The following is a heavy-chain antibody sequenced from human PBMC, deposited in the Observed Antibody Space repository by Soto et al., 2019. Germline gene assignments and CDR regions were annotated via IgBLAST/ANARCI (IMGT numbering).Heavy chain of an antibody. J-gene: IGHJ4*02. V-gene: IGHV1-2*02. CDR3: ARDGTLYDSSAYYYLY. CDR1: GYTFTTYY. CDR2: INPNTGGT. Sequence: ASVKVSCKASGYTFTTYYIHWVRQAPGQGPEWMGWINPNTGGTHYSQGFQGRVTMTRDTSISTAYMELSSLGSDDTAMYYCARDGTLYDSSAYYYLYWGQGTLVTVSS. D-gene: IGHD3-22*01.